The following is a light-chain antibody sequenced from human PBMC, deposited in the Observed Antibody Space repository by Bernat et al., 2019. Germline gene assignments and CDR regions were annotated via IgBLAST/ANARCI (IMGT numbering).Light chain of an antibody. V-gene: IGKV1-5*03. CDR1: QTIDSW. J-gene: IGKJ2*01. CDR2: KTS. CDR3: QQYYIYSPT. Sequence: DIQMTQSPSTLSASVGDRVTITRRASQTIDSWLAWYQQKPGEAPKLLIYKTSRLESGVPSRFSGSAAGTEFTLTISSLQPDDSATYYCQQYYIYSPTFGQRTKLEIK.